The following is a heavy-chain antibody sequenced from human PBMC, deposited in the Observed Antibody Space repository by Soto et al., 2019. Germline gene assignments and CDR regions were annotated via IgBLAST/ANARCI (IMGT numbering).Heavy chain of an antibody. CDR1: GFTMTSYA. CDR3: AKLSDLYCGNVRCHSNGMDV. D-gene: IGHD2-21*01. V-gene: IGHV3-23*01. J-gene: IGHJ6*02. Sequence: GGSLRLSCAASGFTMTSYAMSWVRQAPGQGLEWVSLISGSGGTTFYADSVMGRFTISRDNSKNTLFLQMNSLRAEDTAVYYCAKLSDLYCGNVRCHSNGMDVWGLGTTVTVSS. CDR2: ISGSGGTT.